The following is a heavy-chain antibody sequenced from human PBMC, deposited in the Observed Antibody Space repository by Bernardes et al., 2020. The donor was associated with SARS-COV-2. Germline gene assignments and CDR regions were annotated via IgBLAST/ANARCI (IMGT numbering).Heavy chain of an antibody. D-gene: IGHD2-2*01. CDR1: GFTFSSYA. CDR2: ISGSGGST. V-gene: IGHV3-23*01. J-gene: IGHJ4*02. CDR3: AKDLVRYCSSTSCLFDY. Sequence: GGSLRLSCAASGFTFSSYAMSWVRQAPGKGLEWVSAISGSGGSTYYADSVKGRFTISRDNSKNTLYLQMNSLRAEDTAVYYCAKDLVRYCSSTSCLFDYWGQGTLVTVSS.